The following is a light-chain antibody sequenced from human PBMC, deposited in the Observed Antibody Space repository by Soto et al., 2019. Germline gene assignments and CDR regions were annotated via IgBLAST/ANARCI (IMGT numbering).Light chain of an antibody. Sequence: IQMTQSPPSLSASVGDRVTITCRASETIYRYLNWYQQKPGKAPSLLISDASTLQGGVPSRSSGSGSGTDFTLSISSLQSEDFATYYCQQSYKTQPTFGQGTKVEI. J-gene: IGKJ2*01. CDR2: DAS. V-gene: IGKV1-39*01. CDR3: QQSYKTQPT. CDR1: ETIYRY.